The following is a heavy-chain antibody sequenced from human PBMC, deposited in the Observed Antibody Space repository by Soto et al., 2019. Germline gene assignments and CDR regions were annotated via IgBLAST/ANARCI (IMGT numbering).Heavy chain of an antibody. D-gene: IGHD6-19*01. CDR3: ARDLGGWPDY. CDR2: SNAGNGNT. V-gene: IGHV1-3*01. Sequence: QVQLVQSGAEVKKPGASVKVSCKASGYTFTSYAMHWVRQAPGQRLEWMGWSNAGNGNTKYSQKFQGRVTITRDTSASTAYMVLSSLRSEDTAVYYCARDLGGWPDYWGQGTLVTVSS. J-gene: IGHJ4*02. CDR1: GYTFTSYA.